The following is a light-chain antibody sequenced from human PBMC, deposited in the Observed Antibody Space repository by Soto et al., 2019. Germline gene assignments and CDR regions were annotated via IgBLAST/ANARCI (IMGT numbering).Light chain of an antibody. J-gene: IGKJ3*01. V-gene: IGKV3-20*01. CDR2: DAS. CDR3: QQFGSSPRFT. Sequence: EIVLTQSPGTLSLSPGERATLSCRASQSINSRYLAWYQQKPGQAPRLLIYDASSRDTGIPDRFSGSGSGSDFTLTISRLEPEDFAVYYCQQFGSSPRFTFGPGTIVDIK. CDR1: QSINSRY.